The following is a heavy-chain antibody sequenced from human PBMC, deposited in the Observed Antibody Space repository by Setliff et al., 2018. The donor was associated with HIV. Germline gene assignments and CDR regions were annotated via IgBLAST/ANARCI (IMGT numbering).Heavy chain of an antibody. Sequence: ASVKVSCKASGYTFTGYYMHWVRQAPGQGLEWMGWINPKSDGTNYAQKFQGWITMTRDTSISTAYMELSRLRSDDTAVYYCARDHCSSSGCYEYPYYGMDVWGQGTTVTVSS. V-gene: IGHV1-2*04. D-gene: IGHD2-2*01. CDR2: INPKSDGT. CDR1: GYTFTGYY. J-gene: IGHJ6*02. CDR3: ARDHCSSSGCYEYPYYGMDV.